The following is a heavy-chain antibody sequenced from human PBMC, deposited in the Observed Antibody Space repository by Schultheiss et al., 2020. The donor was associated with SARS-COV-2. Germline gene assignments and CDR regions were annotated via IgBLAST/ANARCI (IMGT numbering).Heavy chain of an antibody. CDR1: GGSVSSGSYY. CDR2: IYYSGST. Sequence: SETLSLTCTVSGGSVSSGSYYWSWIRQPPGKGLEWIGYIYYSGSTNYNPSLKSRVTISVDTSKNQFSLKLSSVTAADTAVYYCARGRQWELLLGAWFDPWGQGTLVTVSS. V-gene: IGHV4-61*01. CDR3: ARGRQWELLLGAWFDP. D-gene: IGHD1-26*01. J-gene: IGHJ5*02.